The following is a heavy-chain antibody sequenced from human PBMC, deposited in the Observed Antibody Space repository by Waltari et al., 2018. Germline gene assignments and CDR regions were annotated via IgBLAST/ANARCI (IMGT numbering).Heavy chain of an antibody. CDR3: ARGRDVFANFDYNWFDP. D-gene: IGHD3-3*01. V-gene: IGHV1-8*02. CDR1: GYTFINYE. J-gene: IGHJ5*02. Sequence: QVQLVQSGAEVLRPGASVKVSCQASGYTFINYEINWVRQAAGQGLEWMGWVNPNSGATAYAQKVQVRITLTWDTSISTAYMELSNLRSDDTAVLYCARGRDVFANFDYNWFDPWGQGTLVTVSS. CDR2: VNPNSGAT.